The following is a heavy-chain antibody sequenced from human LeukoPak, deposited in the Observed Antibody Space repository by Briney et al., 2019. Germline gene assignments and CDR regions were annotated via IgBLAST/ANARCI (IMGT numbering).Heavy chain of an antibody. D-gene: IGHD2-2*01. V-gene: IGHV3-21*01. CDR2: ISSSSSYI. Sequence: GGSLRLSCAASGFTFSSYGMNWVRQAPGKGLEWVSSISSSSSYIYYADSVKGRFTISRDNAKNSLYLQMNSLRAEDTAVYYCARDENCSSTSCFPYYFDYWGQGTLVTVSS. J-gene: IGHJ4*02. CDR1: GFTFSSYG. CDR3: ARDENCSSTSCFPYYFDY.